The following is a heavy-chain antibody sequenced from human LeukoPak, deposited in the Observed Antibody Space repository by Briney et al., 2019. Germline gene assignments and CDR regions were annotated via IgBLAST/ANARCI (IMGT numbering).Heavy chain of an antibody. CDR2: ISGSGGST. CDR3: AKTLRRLYDSSGYYG. J-gene: IGHJ4*02. D-gene: IGHD3-22*01. V-gene: IGHV3-23*01. CDR1: GFTFSSYA. Sequence: PGGSLRLSCAASGFTFSSYAMSWVRQAPGKGLEWVSAISGSGGSTYYADSVKGRFTISRDNSEHTLYLQMNSLRAEDTPVYYCAKTLRRLYDSSGYYGWGQGTLVTVSS.